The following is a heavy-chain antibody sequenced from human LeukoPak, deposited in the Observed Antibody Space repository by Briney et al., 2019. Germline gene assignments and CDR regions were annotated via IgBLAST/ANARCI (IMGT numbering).Heavy chain of an antibody. CDR2: ITSSGSNT. CDR3: ARARADAFDI. CDR1: GFIFSDHY. Sequence: PGGSLRLSCAASGFIFSDHYMSWIRQAPGKGLEWISYITSSGSNTYYADSVKGRFIISRDNAKKSLYLQMNSLRAEDTAVYYCARARADAFDIWGQGTMVTVSS. V-gene: IGHV3-11*01. J-gene: IGHJ3*02.